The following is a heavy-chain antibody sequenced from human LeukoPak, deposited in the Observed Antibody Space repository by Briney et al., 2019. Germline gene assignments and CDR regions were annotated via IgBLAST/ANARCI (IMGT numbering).Heavy chain of an antibody. V-gene: IGHV4-61*02. CDR3: ARDVGHSNSGSYYNGEFDY. CDR2: IYTSGST. CDR1: GGSISSGSYY. Sequence: PSETLSLTCTVSGGSISSGSYYWSWIRQPAGKGLEWIGRIYTSGSTNYNPSLKSRVTISVDTSKNQFSLKLSSVTAADTAVYYCARDVGHSNSGSYYNGEFDYWGQGTLVTVSS. J-gene: IGHJ4*02. D-gene: IGHD3-10*01.